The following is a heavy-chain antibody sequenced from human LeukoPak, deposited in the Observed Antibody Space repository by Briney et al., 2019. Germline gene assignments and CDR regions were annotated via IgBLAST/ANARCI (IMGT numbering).Heavy chain of an antibody. Sequence: SETLSLTCTVSGGSISSSSYYWGWIRQPPGKGLEWIGSIYYSGSTYYNPSLKSRVTISVDTSKNQFSLKLSSVTAADTAVYYCARDPTDLGVRGVMGAWGQGTLVTVSS. V-gene: IGHV4-39*07. J-gene: IGHJ5*02. CDR3: ARDPTDLGVRGVMGA. CDR1: GGSISSSSYY. D-gene: IGHD3-10*01. CDR2: IYYSGST.